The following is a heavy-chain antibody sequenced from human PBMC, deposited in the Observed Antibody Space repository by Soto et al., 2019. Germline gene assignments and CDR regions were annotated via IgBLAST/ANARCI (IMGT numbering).Heavy chain of an antibody. CDR3: AKGRQQWLVRGAYFDY. V-gene: IGHV3-30*18. CDR1: GFTFSSYG. J-gene: IGHJ4*02. CDR2: ISYDGSNK. Sequence: QVQLVESGGGVVQPGRSLRLSCAASGFTFSSYGMHWVRQAPGKGLEWVAVISYDGSNKYYADSVKGRFTISRDISKNTLYLQMNSLRAEDTAVYYCAKGRQQWLVRGAYFDYWGQGTLVTVSS. D-gene: IGHD6-19*01.